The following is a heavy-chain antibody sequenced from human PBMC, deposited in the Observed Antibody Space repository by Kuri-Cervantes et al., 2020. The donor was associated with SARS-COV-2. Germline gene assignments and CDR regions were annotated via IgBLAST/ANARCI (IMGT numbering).Heavy chain of an antibody. CDR2: INPDGSYT. Sequence: LSLTCAASGFTFSGHWIHWVRQAPGKGLVWVSRINPDGSYTNNADSVKGRFTLSRDNAKNMLFLQMNSLRAEDTAVYYCARGGDSSGYPYYFDYWGQGTLVTVSS. D-gene: IGHD3-22*01. CDR3: ARGGDSSGYPYYFDY. J-gene: IGHJ4*02. CDR1: GFTFSGHW. V-gene: IGHV3-74*01.